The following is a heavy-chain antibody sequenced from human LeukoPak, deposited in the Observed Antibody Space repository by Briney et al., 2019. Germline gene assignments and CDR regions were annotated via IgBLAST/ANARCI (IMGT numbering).Heavy chain of an antibody. D-gene: IGHD6-19*01. CDR1: GFTFISYS. Sequence: GGSLRLSCAASGFTFISYSMNWVRQAPGTGLEWVSSISSSSSYIYYADSLKGRFTISRDNAKNSLYLQMNSLRAEDTAVYYCARVFGYSSGWFYFDYWGQGTLVTVSS. V-gene: IGHV3-21*01. CDR2: ISSSSSYI. J-gene: IGHJ4*02. CDR3: ARVFGYSSGWFYFDY.